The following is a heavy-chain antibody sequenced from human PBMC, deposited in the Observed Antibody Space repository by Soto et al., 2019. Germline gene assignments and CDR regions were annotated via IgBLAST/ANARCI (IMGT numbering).Heavy chain of an antibody. V-gene: IGHV1-18*01. J-gene: IGHJ6*02. CDR1: GYTFTSYG. CDR3: ARDSDGDSHYYYYYYYGMDV. D-gene: IGHD4-17*01. CDR2: ISAYNGNT. Sequence: GASVKVSCKASGYTFTSYGISWVRQAPGQGLEWMGWISAYNGNTNYAQKLQGRVTMTTDTSTSTAYMELRSLRSDDTAVYYCARDSDGDSHYYYYYYYGMDVWGQGTTVTVSS.